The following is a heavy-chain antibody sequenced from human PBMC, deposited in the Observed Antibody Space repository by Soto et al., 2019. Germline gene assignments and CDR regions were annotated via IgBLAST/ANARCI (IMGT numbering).Heavy chain of an antibody. CDR1: GFTFGSYA. V-gene: IGHV3-23*01. J-gene: IGHJ1*01. CDR2: ISGSGGTT. D-gene: IGHD3-22*01. Sequence: GGSLRLSCAASGFTFGSYAMTWVRQAPGKGLEWVSIISGSGGTTYYADSVKGRFTISRDNSKNTLYLQMNSLRADDTAVYYCAKEDNYYDSSGYYLEYFHHWGQGTLVTVSS. CDR3: AKEDNYYDSSGYYLEYFHH.